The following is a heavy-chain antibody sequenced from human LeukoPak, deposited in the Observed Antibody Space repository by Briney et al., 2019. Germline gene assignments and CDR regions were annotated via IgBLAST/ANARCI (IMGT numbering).Heavy chain of an antibody. CDR3: ARHRSGSYSDYFDY. V-gene: IGHV3-23*01. J-gene: IGHJ4*02. CDR1: GFTFSSYA. D-gene: IGHD3-10*01. Sequence: GGSLRLSCAASGFTFSSYAMSWVRQAPGKGLEWVLAISGSGGSTYYADSVKGRFTISRDNSKNTLYLQMNSLRAEDTAVYYCARHRSGSYSDYFDYWGQGTLVTVSS. CDR2: ISGSGGST.